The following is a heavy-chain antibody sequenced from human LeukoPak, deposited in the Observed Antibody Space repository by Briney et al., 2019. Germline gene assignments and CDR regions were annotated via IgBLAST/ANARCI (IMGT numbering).Heavy chain of an antibody. V-gene: IGHV3-23*01. J-gene: IGHJ5*02. D-gene: IGHD6-13*01. CDR2: ISGSGGST. CDR3: AKFSIAAAGTKCWFAP. Sequence: GGSLRLSCAASGFTFSSYAMSWVRQAPGKGLEWVSAISGSGGSTYYADSVKGRFTISRENSKNTLYLQMNSLRAEDTAVYYCAKFSIAAAGTKCWFAPWGQGTLVTVSS. CDR1: GFTFSSYA.